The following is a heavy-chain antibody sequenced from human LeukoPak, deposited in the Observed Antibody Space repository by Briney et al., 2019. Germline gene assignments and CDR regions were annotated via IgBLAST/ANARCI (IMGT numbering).Heavy chain of an antibody. CDR3: ARSLHYDFWSGYSYYYYYGMDV. D-gene: IGHD3-3*01. J-gene: IGHJ6*02. CDR1: GYSFTSNY. CDR2: MNPNSGNT. Sequence: ASVKVSCKASGYSFTSNYIHWARQATGQGLEWMGWMNPNSGNTGYAQKFQGRVTMTRNTSISTAYMELSSLRSEDTAVYYCARSLHYDFWSGYSYYYYYGMDVWGQGTTVTVSS. V-gene: IGHV1-8*02.